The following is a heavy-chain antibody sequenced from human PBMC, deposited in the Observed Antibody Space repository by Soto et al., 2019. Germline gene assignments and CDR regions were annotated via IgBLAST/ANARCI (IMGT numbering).Heavy chain of an antibody. J-gene: IGHJ4*02. Sequence: SGGSLRLCCAASGFTVSSNYMSWVRQAPGKGLEWVSYISSSGSTIYYADSVKGRFTISRDNAKNSLYLQMNSLRAEDTAVYYCARGPYYYDSSGYGYWGQGTLVTVSS. CDR2: ISSSGSTI. D-gene: IGHD3-22*01. CDR1: GFTVSSNY. CDR3: ARGPYYYDSSGYGY. V-gene: IGHV3-11*01.